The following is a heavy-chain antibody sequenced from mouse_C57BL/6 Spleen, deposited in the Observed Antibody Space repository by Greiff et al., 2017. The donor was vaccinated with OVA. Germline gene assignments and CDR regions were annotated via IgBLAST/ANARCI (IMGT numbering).Heavy chain of an antibody. CDR1: GYTFTSYW. Sequence: QVQLQQPGPELVKPGASVTLSCKASGYTFTSYWMHWVKQRPGQGLEWIGNINPSNGGTNYNEKFKSKATLTVDKSSSTAYMKLSSLTSEDSAGYYCAREGVYYGNLVDYWGQGTTLTGSS. CDR3: AREGVYYGNLVDY. D-gene: IGHD2-1*01. J-gene: IGHJ2*01. CDR2: INPSNGGT. V-gene: IGHV1-53*01.